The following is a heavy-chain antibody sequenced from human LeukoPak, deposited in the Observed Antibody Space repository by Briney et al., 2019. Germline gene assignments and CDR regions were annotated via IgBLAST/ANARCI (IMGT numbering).Heavy chain of an antibody. V-gene: IGHV1-18*01. CDR3: ARQFYYDSTSYCDY. D-gene: IGHD3-22*01. Sequence: GASVKVSCKASGYTFTSYGISWVRQAPGQGLEWMGWVSAYNGNTNYAQKLQGRVTMTTDTSTSTVYMELRSLRSDDTAVYYCARQFYYDSTSYCDYWGQGTLVTVSS. CDR1: GYTFTSYG. J-gene: IGHJ4*02. CDR2: VSAYNGNT.